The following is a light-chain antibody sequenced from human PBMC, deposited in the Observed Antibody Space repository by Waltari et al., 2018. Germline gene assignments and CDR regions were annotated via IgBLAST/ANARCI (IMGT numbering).Light chain of an antibody. CDR3: QQANSFPLT. J-gene: IGKJ4*01. V-gene: IGKV1-12*01. Sequence: DIQMNPSPSPVSASVGDRVTITCRASQGISSWLAWYPQKPGKAPKLLIYAASSLQSGVPSRFSGSGSGTDFTLTISSLQPEDFATYYCQQANSFPLTFGGGTKVEIK. CDR1: QGISSW. CDR2: AAS.